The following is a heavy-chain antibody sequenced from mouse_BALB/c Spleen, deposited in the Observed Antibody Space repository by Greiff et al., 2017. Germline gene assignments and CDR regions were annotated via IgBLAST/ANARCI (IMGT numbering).Heavy chain of an antibody. J-gene: IGHJ3*01. V-gene: IGHV1-12*01. CDR3: ARWGTTVHAWFAY. CDR2: IYPGNGDT. Sequence: LQQSGAELVKPGASVKMSCKASGYTFTSYNMHWVKQTPGQGLEWIGAIYPGNGDTSYNQKFKGKATLTADKSSSTAYMQLSSLTSEDSAVYYCARWGTTVHAWFAYWGQGTLVTVSA. D-gene: IGHD1-1*01. CDR1: GYTFTSYN.